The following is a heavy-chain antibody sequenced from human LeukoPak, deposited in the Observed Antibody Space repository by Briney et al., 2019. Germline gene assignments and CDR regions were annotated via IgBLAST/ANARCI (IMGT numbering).Heavy chain of an antibody. V-gene: IGHV3-74*01. Sequence: GGSLRLSYAASGFTFSRYWMHWVPQAPGKGLVWVSCIKSDGSSTSTAYSATGRFTISRDNAKNTVYLQMNSLRAEDTAVYYCVRDNRSYNFDYWGQGTLVTVSS. D-gene: IGHD1-26*01. CDR1: GFTFSRYW. CDR2: IKSDGSST. J-gene: IGHJ4*02. CDR3: VRDNRSYNFDY.